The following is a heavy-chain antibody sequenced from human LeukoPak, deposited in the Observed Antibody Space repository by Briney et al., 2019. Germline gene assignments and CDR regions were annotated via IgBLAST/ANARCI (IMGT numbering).Heavy chain of an antibody. CDR2: IYSGGSI. CDR3: ARDNIAVAGTDY. Sequence: GGSLRLSCAASGFSFSSNYMSWVRQAPGKGLEWVSVIYSGGSIYYADSVKGRFTISRDNSKNTLYLQMNSLRGEDTAVYYCARDNIAVAGTDYWGQGTLVTVSS. D-gene: IGHD6-19*01. CDR1: GFSFSSNY. V-gene: IGHV3-66*02. J-gene: IGHJ4*02.